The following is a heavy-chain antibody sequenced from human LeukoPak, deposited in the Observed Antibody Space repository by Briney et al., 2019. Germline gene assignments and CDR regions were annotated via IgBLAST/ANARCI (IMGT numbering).Heavy chain of an antibody. J-gene: IGHJ4*02. Sequence: SETLSLTCTVSGGSISSGDYYWSWIRQPAGKGLEWIGRIYSGGTTTYNPSLKSRVSISADTSKNQYSLKLTSVTVAESAAYFCARESDLSHYDRTDYWGQGTLVTVSS. V-gene: IGHV4-61*02. CDR3: ARESDLSHYDRTDY. D-gene: IGHD3-22*01. CDR2: IYSGGTT. CDR1: GGSISSGDYY.